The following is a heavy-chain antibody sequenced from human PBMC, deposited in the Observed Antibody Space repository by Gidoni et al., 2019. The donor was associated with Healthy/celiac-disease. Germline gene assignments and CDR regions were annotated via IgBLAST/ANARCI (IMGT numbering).Heavy chain of an antibody. CDR3: ARVESDSSSSDAFDI. CDR1: GFTFSSYG. CDR2: IWYDGSNK. Sequence: QVQLVESGGGVVQPGRSPRLSCAASGFTFSSYGMHWVRQAPGKGLEWVAVIWYDGSNKYYADAVKGRFTISRDNSKNTLYLQMNSLRAEDTAVYYCARVESDSSSSDAFDIWGQGTMVTVSS. D-gene: IGHD6-6*01. V-gene: IGHV3-33*01. J-gene: IGHJ3*02.